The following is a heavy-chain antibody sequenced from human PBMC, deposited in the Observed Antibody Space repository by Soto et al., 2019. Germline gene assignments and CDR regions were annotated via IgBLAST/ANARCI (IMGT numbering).Heavy chain of an antibody. CDR2: INHSGST. V-gene: IGHV4-34*01. CDR1: GGSFSGYY. CDR3: AKDLGLGYYYGSGSYYNKYYYGMDV. D-gene: IGHD3-10*01. Sequence: SETLSLTCAVYGGSFSGYYWSWIRQPPGKGLEWIGEINHSGSTNYNPSLKSRVTISVDTSKNQFSPKLSSVTAADTAVYYCAKDLGLGYYYGSGSYYNKYYYGMDVWGQGTTVTVSS. J-gene: IGHJ6*02.